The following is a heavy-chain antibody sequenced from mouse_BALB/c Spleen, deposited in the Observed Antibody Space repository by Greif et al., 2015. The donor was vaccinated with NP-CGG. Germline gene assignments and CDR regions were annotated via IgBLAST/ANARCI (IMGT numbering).Heavy chain of an antibody. D-gene: IGHD1-1*01. CDR2: IYPGDGDT. V-gene: IGHV1-87*01. Sequence: QVQLQQPGAELARPGASVKLSCKAPGYTFTSYWMQWVKQRPGQGLEWIGAIYPGDGDTRYTQKFKGKATLTADKSSSTAYMQLSSLASEDSAVYYCAREGDYGSSYYAMDYWGQGTSVTVSS. J-gene: IGHJ4*01. CDR3: AREGDYGSSYYAMDY. CDR1: GYTFTSYW.